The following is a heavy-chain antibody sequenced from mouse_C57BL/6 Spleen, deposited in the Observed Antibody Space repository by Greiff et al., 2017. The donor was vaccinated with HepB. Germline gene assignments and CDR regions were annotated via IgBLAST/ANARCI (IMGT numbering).Heavy chain of an antibody. CDR3: ASSPSYYFDY. Sequence: QVQLKQPGAELVKPGASVKLSCKASGYTFTSYWMQWVKQRPGQGLEWIGEIDPSDSYPNYNQKFKGKATLTVNTSSSTAYMQLSSLTSEDSAVYYCASSPSYYFDYWGQGTTLTVSS. D-gene: IGHD6-1*01. J-gene: IGHJ2*01. V-gene: IGHV1-50*01. CDR2: IDPSDSYP. CDR1: GYTFTSYW.